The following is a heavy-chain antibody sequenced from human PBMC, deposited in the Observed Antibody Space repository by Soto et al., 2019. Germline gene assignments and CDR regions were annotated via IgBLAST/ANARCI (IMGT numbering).Heavy chain of an antibody. Sequence: SETLSLTCTVSGGSISSYYWSWIRQPPGKGLEWIGYIYYSGSTNYNPSLKSRVTISVDTSKNQFSLKLSSVTAADTAVYYCATENWDAFDIWGQGTMVTVSS. CDR2: IYYSGST. CDR1: GGSISSYY. J-gene: IGHJ3*02. D-gene: IGHD1-1*01. V-gene: IGHV4-59*12. CDR3: ATENWDAFDI.